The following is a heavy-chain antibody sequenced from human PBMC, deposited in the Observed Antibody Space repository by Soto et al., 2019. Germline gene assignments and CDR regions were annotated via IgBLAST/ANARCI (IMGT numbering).Heavy chain of an antibody. Sequence: TSETMRLTCRVSGGSISGSFGSWIRQPPGKGLEWIGYIYYTGSTIYNPSLKSRVTISVDTSKNQFSLKLSSVTAADTAVYYCARQNTGYYFGYWGQGALVTVSS. V-gene: IGHV4-59*08. D-gene: IGHD2-8*02. J-gene: IGHJ4*02. CDR2: IYYTGST. CDR3: ARQNTGYYFGY. CDR1: GGSISGSF.